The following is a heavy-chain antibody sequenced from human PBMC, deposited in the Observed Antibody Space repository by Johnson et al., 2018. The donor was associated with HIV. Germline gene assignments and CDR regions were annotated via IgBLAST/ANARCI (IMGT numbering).Heavy chain of an antibody. Sequence: EVQLVESGGGLVQPGGSLRLSCEASGFTFSSYAMSWVRQAPGKGLEWVSAISGSGGSTYYADSVKGRFTISRDNSKNTLYLQMNSLRAEDTALYYCAKDNIISGWYPYAFDIWGQGTMVTVSS. CDR2: ISGSGGST. J-gene: IGHJ3*02. V-gene: IGHV3-23*04. D-gene: IGHD6-19*01. CDR1: GFTFSSYA. CDR3: AKDNIISGWYPYAFDI.